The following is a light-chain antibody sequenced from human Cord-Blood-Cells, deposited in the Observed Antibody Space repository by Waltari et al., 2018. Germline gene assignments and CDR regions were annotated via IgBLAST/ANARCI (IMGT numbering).Light chain of an antibody. Sequence: QSALTQPPSASGSPGQSVTLSCTGTSSDVGGYNYVPWYPQHPGKAPKLMIYEVNKRPSGVPDRFSGSKSGSTASLTVSGLQSEDEADYYCSSYAGSNNLVFGGGTKLTVL. V-gene: IGLV2-8*01. CDR3: SSYAGSNNLV. CDR1: SSDVGGYNY. CDR2: EVN. J-gene: IGLJ3*02.